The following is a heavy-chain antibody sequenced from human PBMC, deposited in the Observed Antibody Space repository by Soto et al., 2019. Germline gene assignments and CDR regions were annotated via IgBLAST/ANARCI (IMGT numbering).Heavy chain of an antibody. D-gene: IGHD2-15*01. CDR3: ARQMFIGGMDV. Sequence: QVQLQESGPGLVKPSETLSLTCTVSGASISSYYWSWIRQPPGKGLEWIGYIYYSGSTNYNPSLMSRATISVDTSKNQFSLRLSSVTAADTAVYHCARQMFIGGMDVWGQGTTVTVSS. CDR1: GASISSYY. J-gene: IGHJ6*02. CDR2: IYYSGST. V-gene: IGHV4-59*08.